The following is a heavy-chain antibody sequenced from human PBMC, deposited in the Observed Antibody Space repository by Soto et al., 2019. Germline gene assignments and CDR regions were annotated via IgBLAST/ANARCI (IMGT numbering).Heavy chain of an antibody. Sequence: GVSLRLSCAASGFTFSNYWMHWVRQGPGKGLVWVSRVNSDESSTSYADSVKGRFTISRDNAKNTLYLQMSSLRFEDTALYYCVCFECGRTPVVTAMGVNGHGGQGTQGTGAS. J-gene: IGHJ4*02. CDR3: VCFECGRTPVVTAMGVNGH. D-gene: IGHD2-21*02. V-gene: IGHV3-74*01. CDR1: GFTFSNYW. CDR2: VNSDESST.